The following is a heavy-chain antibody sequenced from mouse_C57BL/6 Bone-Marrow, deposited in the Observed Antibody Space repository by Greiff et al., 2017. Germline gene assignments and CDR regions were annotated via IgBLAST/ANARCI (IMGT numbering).Heavy chain of an antibody. V-gene: IGHV1-81*01. CDR2: IYPRSGNT. J-gene: IGHJ2*01. CDR3: ARSKMGTYYFDY. Sequence: QVQLKQSGAELARPGASVKLSCKASGYTFTSYGISWVKQRTGQGLEWIGEIYPRSGNTYYNEKFKGKATLTADKSSSTAYMELRSLTSEDSAVXFCARSKMGTYYFDYWGQGTTLTVSS. CDR1: GYTFTSYG. D-gene: IGHD2-3*01.